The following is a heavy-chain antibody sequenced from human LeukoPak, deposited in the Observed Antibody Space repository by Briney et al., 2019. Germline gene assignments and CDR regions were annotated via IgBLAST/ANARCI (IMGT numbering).Heavy chain of an antibody. Sequence: SETLSLTCTVSGGSISSYYWNWIRQPPEKGLEWIGYIYQCGSTNYNPSLKSRATISVNTSKNQFSLRLNSLTAADTGVYYCARGGSSGSLNPFDNWGQGILGSVSS. V-gene: IGHV4-59*01. CDR2: IYQCGST. D-gene: IGHD6-25*01. CDR1: GGSISSYY. J-gene: IGHJ4*02. CDR3: ARGGSSGSLNPFDN.